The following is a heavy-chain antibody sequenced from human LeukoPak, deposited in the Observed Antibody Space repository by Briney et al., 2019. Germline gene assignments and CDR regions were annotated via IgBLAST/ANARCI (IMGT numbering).Heavy chain of an antibody. CDR1: AYTFTDHY. CDR2: FHPSSGGA. V-gene: IGHV1-2*02. J-gene: IGHJ4*02. CDR3: AIKRIRGNPFDY. Sequence: ASVEVPCKASAYTFTDHYVHWVRQAPGQGLEWMGWFHPSSGGAGYAPRFQGRVIMTSDTSISTAYMHLTRLRSDDTALYYCAIKRIRGNPFDYWGQGTLVTVSS. D-gene: IGHD2/OR15-2a*01.